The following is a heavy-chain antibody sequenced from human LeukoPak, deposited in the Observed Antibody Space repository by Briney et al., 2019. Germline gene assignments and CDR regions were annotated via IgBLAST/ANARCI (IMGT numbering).Heavy chain of an antibody. V-gene: IGHV3-23*01. CDR1: GFTFSSYE. CDR2: ISGSGGST. CDR3: AKDPLESEYYFDY. D-gene: IGHD1-1*01. J-gene: IGHJ4*02. Sequence: PGGSLRLSCAASGFTFSSYEMNWVRQAPGKGLEWVSAISGSGGSTYYADSVKGRFTISRDNSKNTLYLQMNSLRAEDTAVYYCAKDPLESEYYFDYWGQGTLVTVSS.